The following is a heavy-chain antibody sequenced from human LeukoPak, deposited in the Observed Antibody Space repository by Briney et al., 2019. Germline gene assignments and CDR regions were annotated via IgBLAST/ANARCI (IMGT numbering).Heavy chain of an antibody. D-gene: IGHD5-18*01. V-gene: IGHV1-18*01. Sequence: ASVKVSCKASGYTFTSYGISWVQQAPGQGLEWMGWISAYNGNTNYAQKLQGRVTMTTDTSTSTAYMELRSLRSDDTAVYYCARYNSYGYEYYYYYMDVWGKGTTVTISS. J-gene: IGHJ6*03. CDR2: ISAYNGNT. CDR1: GYTFTSYG. CDR3: ARYNSYGYEYYYYYMDV.